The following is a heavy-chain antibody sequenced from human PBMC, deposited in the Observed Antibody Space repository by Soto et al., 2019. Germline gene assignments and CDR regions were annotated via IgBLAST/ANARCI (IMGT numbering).Heavy chain of an antibody. V-gene: IGHV1-69*06. CDR2: IIPIFGTE. CDR1: GGTFSSYA. CDR3: ARDSSYYYRGSSEAFDI. D-gene: IGHD3-10*01. J-gene: IGHJ3*02. Sequence: GASVKVSCKASGGTFSSYAISWVRQARGQGLEWMGGIIPIFGTENYAQKFQGRVTITADKATSTAYMELRSLRSEDTAVYYCARDSSYYYRGSSEAFDIWGQGTMVTVAS.